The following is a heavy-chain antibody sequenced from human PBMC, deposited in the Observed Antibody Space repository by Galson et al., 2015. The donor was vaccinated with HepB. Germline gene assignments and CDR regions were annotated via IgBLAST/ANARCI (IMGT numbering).Heavy chain of an antibody. D-gene: IGHD2-15*01. CDR2: IYYSGST. CDR1: GGSISSYY. CDR3: ARQPLDCSGGSCYAGGFDY. J-gene: IGHJ4*02. V-gene: IGHV4-59*01. Sequence: LSLTCTVSGGSISSYYWSWIRQPPGKGLEWIGYIYYSGSTNYNPSLKSRVTISVDTSKNQFSLKLSSVTAADTAVYYCARQPLDCSGGSCYAGGFDYWGQGTLVTVSS.